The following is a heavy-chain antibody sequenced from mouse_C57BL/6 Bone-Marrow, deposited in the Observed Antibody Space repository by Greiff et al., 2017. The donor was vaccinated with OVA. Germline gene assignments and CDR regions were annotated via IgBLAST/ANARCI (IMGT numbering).Heavy chain of an antibody. Sequence: EVKVVESGGGLVKPGGSLKLSCAASGFTFSDYGMHWVRQAPEKGLEWVAYISSGSSTIYYADTVKGRFTISRDNAKNTLFLQMTSLRSEDTAMYYCARDDGVDYWGQGTTLTVSS. V-gene: IGHV5-17*01. CDR3: ARDDGVDY. J-gene: IGHJ2*01. CDR2: ISSGSSTI. CDR1: GFTFSDYG.